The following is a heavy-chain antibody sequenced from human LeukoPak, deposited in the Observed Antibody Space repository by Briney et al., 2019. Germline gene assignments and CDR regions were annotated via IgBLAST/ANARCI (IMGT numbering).Heavy chain of an antibody. CDR2: IIPIFGTA. D-gene: IGHD2-2*01. CDR1: GGTFSSYA. CDR3: ARGSWYQLTPGHAFDI. V-gene: IGHV1-69*13. Sequence: GASVKVSCKASGGTFSSYAISWVRQAPGQGLEWMGGIIPIFGTANYAQKFQGRVTITADESTSTAYMELSSLRSEDTAVYYCARGSWYQLTPGHAFDIWGQGTMVTVSS. J-gene: IGHJ3*02.